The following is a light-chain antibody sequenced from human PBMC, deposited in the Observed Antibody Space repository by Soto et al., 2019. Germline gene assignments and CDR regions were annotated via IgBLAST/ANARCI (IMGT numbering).Light chain of an antibody. CDR3: CSYASSSTYV. V-gene: IGLV1-40*01. Sequence: QSVLTQPPSVSGAPGLRVTISCTGNSANIGAGYDVHWYQQLPGTAPKLLIYGDNNRPSGVPDRFSGSKSGTSASLAITGLQAEDEADYYCCSYASSSTYVFGTGTKLTVL. CDR2: GDN. CDR1: SANIGAGYD. J-gene: IGLJ1*01.